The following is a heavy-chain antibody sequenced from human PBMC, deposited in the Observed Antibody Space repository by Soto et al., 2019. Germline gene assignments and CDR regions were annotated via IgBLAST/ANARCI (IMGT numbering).Heavy chain of an antibody. CDR3: AISGGYDNTSPFDY. Sequence: GGSLRLSCVASGFTFNNYAMSWVRQVPGKGLEWVSGISGSGNTYYADSVKGRFTISRDNSKNTLYLQMISLRTEDTAVYHCAISGGYDNTSPFDYWGQGTQVTVSS. D-gene: IGHD3-22*01. J-gene: IGHJ4*02. V-gene: IGHV3-23*01. CDR1: GFTFNNYA. CDR2: ISGSGNT.